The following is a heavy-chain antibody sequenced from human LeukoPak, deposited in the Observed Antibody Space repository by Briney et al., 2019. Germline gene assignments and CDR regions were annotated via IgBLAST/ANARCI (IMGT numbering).Heavy chain of an antibody. V-gene: IGHV4-34*01. D-gene: IGHD3-10*01. CDR3: ACRSVRGVIRY. Sequence: SETLSLTCAVYGGSFSGYYWSWIRQPPAKGLEWIGESNHSGSTNYKRSLTSRVNISVDPSTNQFSLKLSSVTAADTAVYYCACRSVRGVIRYWGQGTLVTVSS. CDR2: SNHSGST. J-gene: IGHJ4*02. CDR1: GGSFSGYY.